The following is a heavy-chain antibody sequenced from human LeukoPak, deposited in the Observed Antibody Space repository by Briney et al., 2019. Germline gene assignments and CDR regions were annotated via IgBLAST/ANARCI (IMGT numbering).Heavy chain of an antibody. Sequence: SETLSLTCAVYGGSFSGYYWSWIRQPPGKGLEWIGEINHSGSTNYNPSLKSRVTISVDRSKNQFSLKLSSVTAADTAVYYCAGGYYYDSSGYLNWGQGTLVTVSS. V-gene: IGHV4-34*01. J-gene: IGHJ4*02. CDR1: GGSFSGYY. D-gene: IGHD3-22*01. CDR2: INHSGST. CDR3: AGGYYYDSSGYLN.